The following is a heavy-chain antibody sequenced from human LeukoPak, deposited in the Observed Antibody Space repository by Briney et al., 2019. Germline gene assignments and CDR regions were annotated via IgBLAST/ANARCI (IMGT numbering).Heavy chain of an antibody. J-gene: IGHJ4*02. CDR3: ARGGTIFGVVTHDFDY. Sequence: HPGRSLRLSCAASGFTFNSYAMHWVRQAPGKGLEWVAVISYDGSNKYYTDSVKGRFTISRDNSKNTLYLQMNSLRAEDTAVYYCARGGTIFGVVTHDFDYWGQGTLVTVSS. D-gene: IGHD3-3*01. CDR1: GFTFNSYA. V-gene: IGHV3-30*04. CDR2: ISYDGSNK.